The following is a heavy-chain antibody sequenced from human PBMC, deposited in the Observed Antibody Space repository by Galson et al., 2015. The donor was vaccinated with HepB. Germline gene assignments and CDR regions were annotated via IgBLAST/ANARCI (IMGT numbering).Heavy chain of an antibody. J-gene: IGHJ5*02. Sequence: SLRLSCAASGFTFSSYAMHWVRQAPGKGLEWVAVISYDGSNKYYADSVKGRFTISRDNSKNTLYLQMSSLRAEDTAVYYCAKELRYLNWFDPWGQGTLVTVSS. CDR1: GFTFSSYA. CDR3: AKELRYLNWFDP. V-gene: IGHV3-30-3*02. D-gene: IGHD4-17*01. CDR2: ISYDGSNK.